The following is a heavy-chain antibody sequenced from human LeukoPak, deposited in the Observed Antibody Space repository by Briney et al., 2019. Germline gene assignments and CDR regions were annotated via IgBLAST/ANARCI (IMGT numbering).Heavy chain of an antibody. J-gene: IGHJ3*02. D-gene: IGHD4-23*01. CDR3: VKGASPATVVNAFDS. CDR1: AFTFSRFS. V-gene: IGHV3-64D*08. Sequence: PGGSLRVSCLGSAFTFSRFSMGSVRQAPGKGLEYVSAITSTGGSTYSADSVRGRFTISRDNSKNTLYLQMSSLRTEDRAVFYCVKGASPATVVNAFDSWRQGTMVTVSS. CDR2: ITSTGGST.